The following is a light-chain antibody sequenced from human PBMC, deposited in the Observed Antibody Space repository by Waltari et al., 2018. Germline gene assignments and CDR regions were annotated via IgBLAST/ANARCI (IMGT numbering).Light chain of an antibody. V-gene: IGLV3-27*01. Sequence: YDLAQPFSVSVSPGQTATIPCPGDVLAEKYVRWFQQRPGQAPTLILYKDTERPSGIPERFSGSSSGSTVTLTIRGALLEDEADYHCHAAADNNWFFGGGTKLTVL. CDR2: KDT. J-gene: IGLJ2*01. CDR1: VLAEKY. CDR3: HAAADNNWF.